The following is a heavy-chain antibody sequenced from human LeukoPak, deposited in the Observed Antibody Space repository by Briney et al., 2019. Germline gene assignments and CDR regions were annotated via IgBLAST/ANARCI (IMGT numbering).Heavy chain of an antibody. J-gene: IGHJ2*01. CDR2: ISAYNGNT. D-gene: IGHD3-22*01. CDR1: GYTFTSYG. CDR3: ARDYYDSSGYRYFDL. V-gene: IGHV1-18*01. Sequence: VASVKVSCKASGYTFTSYGISWVRQAPGQGLEWMGWISAYNGNTNYAQKLQGRVTMTTDTSTSTAYMELRSLRSDDTAVYYCARDYYDSSGYRYFDLWGRGTLVTVSS.